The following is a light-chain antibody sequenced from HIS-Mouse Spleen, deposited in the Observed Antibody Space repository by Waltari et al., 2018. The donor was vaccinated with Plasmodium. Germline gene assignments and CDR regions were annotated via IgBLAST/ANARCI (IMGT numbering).Light chain of an antibody. CDR3: YSTDSSGNHRV. J-gene: IGLJ3*02. Sequence: SYELTQPPSVSVSPGQTARIPCPGTALPKKYAYWYQQQSGQAPVLVIYEDSKRPSGIPERFSGSSSGTMATLTISGAQVEDEADYYCYSTDSSGNHRVFGGGTKLTVL. CDR2: EDS. CDR1: ALPKKY. V-gene: IGLV3-10*01.